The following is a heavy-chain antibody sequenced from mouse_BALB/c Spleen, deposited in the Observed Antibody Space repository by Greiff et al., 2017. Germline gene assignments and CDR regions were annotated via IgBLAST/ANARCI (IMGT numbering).Heavy chain of an antibody. CDR3: ARYGSSLYAMDY. Sequence: VQLQESGAELARPGASVKLSCKASGYTFTSYWMQWVKQRPGQGLEWIGAIYPGDGDTRYTQKFKGKATLTSDKSSSTAYMELSSLTSEDSAVYYCARYGSSLYAMDYWGQGTSVTVSS. CDR1: GYTFTSYW. J-gene: IGHJ4*01. CDR2: IYPGDGDT. D-gene: IGHD1-1*01. V-gene: IGHV1-87*01.